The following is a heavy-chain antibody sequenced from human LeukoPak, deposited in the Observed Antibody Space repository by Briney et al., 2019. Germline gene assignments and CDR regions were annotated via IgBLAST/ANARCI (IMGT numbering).Heavy chain of an antibody. V-gene: IGHV4-4*07. CDR2: IYTSGST. CDR3: ARDPYDSPLYGAFDI. D-gene: IGHD3-22*01. CDR1: GGSISSYY. Sequence: SETLSLTCTVSGGSISSYYWSWIRQPAGKGLEWIGRIYTSGSTNYNPSLKSRVTMSVDTSKNQFSLKLSSVTAADTAVYYCARDPYDSPLYGAFDIWGQGTMVTVSS. J-gene: IGHJ3*02.